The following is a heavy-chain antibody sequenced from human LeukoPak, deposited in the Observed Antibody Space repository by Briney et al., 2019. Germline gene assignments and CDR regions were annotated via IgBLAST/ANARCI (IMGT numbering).Heavy chain of an antibody. CDR3: ARDLYGDYEAY. Sequence: PGRSLRLCCAASGFTSSSYWMHWGRQAQGTGLVWVSRINSDGSSTSYADSVKGRFTISRDNAKNTLYLQMNSLRAEDTAVYYCARDLYGDYEAYWGQGTLVTVSS. CDR1: GFTSSSYW. V-gene: IGHV3-74*01. J-gene: IGHJ4*02. D-gene: IGHD4-17*01. CDR2: INSDGSST.